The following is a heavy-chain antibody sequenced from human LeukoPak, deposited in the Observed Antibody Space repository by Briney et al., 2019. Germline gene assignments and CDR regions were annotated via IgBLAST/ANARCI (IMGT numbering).Heavy chain of an antibody. CDR3: ARELVAENYYYYMDV. J-gene: IGHJ6*03. V-gene: IGHV4-38-2*02. CDR2: IYHSGST. Sequence: SETLSLTCTVSGYSISSGYYWGWIRQPPGKGLEWIGSIYHSGSTYYNPSLKSRVTISGDTSKNKFSLKLSSVTAADTAVYYCARELVAENYYYYMDVWGKGTTVTVSS. CDR1: GYSISSGYY. D-gene: IGHD3-9*01.